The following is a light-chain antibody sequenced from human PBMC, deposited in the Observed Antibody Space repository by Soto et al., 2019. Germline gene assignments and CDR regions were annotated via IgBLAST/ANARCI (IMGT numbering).Light chain of an antibody. CDR3: QQYGTYLWT. Sequence: DIQMTQSPSTLSASLGDRVTITCRASQSISNWLAWFQQKPGKAPKLLIYKASSLESGVPSRFSGSGSGTEFTFTISSLQPDDFATYYCQQYGTYLWTFGQGTKVDIK. J-gene: IGKJ1*01. V-gene: IGKV1-5*03. CDR2: KAS. CDR1: QSISNW.